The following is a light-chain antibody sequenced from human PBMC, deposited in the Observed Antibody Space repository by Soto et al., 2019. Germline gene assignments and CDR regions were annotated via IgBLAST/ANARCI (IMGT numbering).Light chain of an antibody. Sequence: EIVLTQSPGSLSLSPGERATLSCRASQSVDSIYLAWYQQKPGQAPRLLIYGASNRATGIPDRFSGSGSGAGFTLTISRLEPEDFAVYFCQQYGSFPLTFGGGTKVDIK. CDR2: GAS. V-gene: IGKV3-20*01. CDR3: QQYGSFPLT. CDR1: QSVDSIY. J-gene: IGKJ4*01.